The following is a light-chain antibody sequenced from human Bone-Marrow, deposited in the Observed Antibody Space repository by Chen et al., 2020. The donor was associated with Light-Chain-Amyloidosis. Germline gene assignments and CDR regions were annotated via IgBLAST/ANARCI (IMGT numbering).Light chain of an antibody. J-gene: IGKJ4*01. CDR3: QQYYATPLT. Sequence: DLVMTQSPDSLAVSLGDRATINCKSSQSVLYSSNNKNYLAWYQLRAGQPPKLLIYWASTRESGVPDRFSGSGSGTDFTLTISSLQAEDVAVYYCQQYYATPLTFGGGTKVEIK. CDR2: WAS. CDR1: QSVLYSSNNKNY. V-gene: IGKV4-1*01.